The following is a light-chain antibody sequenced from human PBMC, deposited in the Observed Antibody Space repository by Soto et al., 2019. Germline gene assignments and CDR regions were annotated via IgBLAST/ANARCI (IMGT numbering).Light chain of an antibody. V-gene: IGKV1-5*03. Sequence: DIQMTQSPSTLSASVGDRVTIACRASQGISSWLAWLQQKHGNATKLLIYQASTLQSGIPSRFTGSGSGTAFTLTISSLQPDEFATYYCQQYNGYSETFGQGTKVDIK. J-gene: IGKJ1*01. CDR2: QAS. CDR1: QGISSW. CDR3: QQYNGYSET.